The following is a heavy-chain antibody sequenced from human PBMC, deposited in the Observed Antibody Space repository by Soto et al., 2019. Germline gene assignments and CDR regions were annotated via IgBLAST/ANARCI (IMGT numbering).Heavy chain of an antibody. J-gene: IGHJ4*02. CDR1: GFTFNNYG. V-gene: IGHV3-30*03. D-gene: IGHD3-22*01. Sequence: QVQLVESGGGVVQPGRSLRLSCEASGFTFNNYGMQWVRQAPGKGLEWVAVISYDGSNKYYADSVKGRFTISRDNSKNTLFLQMNSLRAEDTAVYYCFGGYYFGDYWGQGTLVTVSS. CDR2: ISYDGSNK. CDR3: FGGYYFGDY.